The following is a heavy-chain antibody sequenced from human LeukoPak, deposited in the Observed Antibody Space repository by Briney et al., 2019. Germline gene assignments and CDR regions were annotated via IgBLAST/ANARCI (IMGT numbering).Heavy chain of an antibody. CDR3: AGTSIAVAAQNSINNWFDP. CDR1: GGSISSYY. CDR2: IYYSGST. J-gene: IGHJ5*02. V-gene: IGHV4-59*08. D-gene: IGHD6-19*01. Sequence: SETLSLTCTVSGGSISSYYWSWIRQPPGKGLEWIGYIYYSGSTNYNPSLKSRVTISVDTSKNQFSLKLSSVTAADTAVYYCAGTSIAVAAQNSINNWFDPWGQGTLVTVSS.